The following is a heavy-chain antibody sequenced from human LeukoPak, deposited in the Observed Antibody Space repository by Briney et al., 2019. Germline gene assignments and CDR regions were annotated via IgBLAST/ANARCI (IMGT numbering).Heavy chain of an antibody. J-gene: IGHJ4*02. CDR3: AREDIVVVPAATLDY. V-gene: IGHV3-30-3*01. D-gene: IGHD2-2*01. CDR2: ISYDGSNK. CDR1: GFTFSSYA. Sequence: GGSLRLSCAASGFTFSSYAMHWVRQAPGKGLEWVAVISYDGSNKYYADSVKGRFTISRDNSKNTLYLQMNSLRAEGTAVYYCAREDIVVVPAATLDYWGQGTLVTVSS.